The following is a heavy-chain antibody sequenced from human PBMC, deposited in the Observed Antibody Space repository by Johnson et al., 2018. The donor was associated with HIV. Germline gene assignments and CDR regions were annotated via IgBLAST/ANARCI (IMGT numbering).Heavy chain of an antibody. Sequence: QVQLVESGGGVVQPGRSLRLSCAASGFTFSSYAMHWVRQAPGKGLEWVAVISYDGSNKYYADSVKGRFTISRDNSKNTLYLQMNSLRAEDTAVYYCARVHGGATRAKGAFEIWGQGTMVTVSS. CDR3: ARVHGGATRAKGAFEI. D-gene: IGHD1-26*01. V-gene: IGHV3-30*04. CDR1: GFTFSSYA. CDR2: ISYDGSNK. J-gene: IGHJ3*02.